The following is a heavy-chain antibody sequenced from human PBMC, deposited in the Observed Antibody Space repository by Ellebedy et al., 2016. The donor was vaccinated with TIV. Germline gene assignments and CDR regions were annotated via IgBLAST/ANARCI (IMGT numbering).Heavy chain of an antibody. CDR2: IYHSGDT. Sequence: SETLSLTCAVSGASISSNTWWSWVRQSPGKELEWIGEIYHSGDTNYNPSLKSRVTISVDNSKNHFSLKPTSVTAADTAVYYCASLTDYRFGFVDAPMLWGHWGQGTRVTVSS. D-gene: IGHD5-18*01. J-gene: IGHJ4*02. V-gene: IGHV4-4*02. CDR1: GASISSNTW. CDR3: ASLTDYRFGFVDAPMLWGH.